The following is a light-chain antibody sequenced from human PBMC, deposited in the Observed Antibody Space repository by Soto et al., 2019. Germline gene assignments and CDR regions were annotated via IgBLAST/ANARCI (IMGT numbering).Light chain of an antibody. CDR2: DVS. Sequence: QSALTQPASVSGSPGQSITISCTGTSSDVGGYNYVSWYQQHPGKDPKLMIYDVSNRPSGVSNRFSGSKSGNTASLTISGLQGEEQGDYFRSSFTSSCTSVVFGGGNKLTVL. V-gene: IGLV2-14*01. CDR1: SSDVGGYNY. J-gene: IGLJ2*01. CDR3: SSFTSSCTSVV.